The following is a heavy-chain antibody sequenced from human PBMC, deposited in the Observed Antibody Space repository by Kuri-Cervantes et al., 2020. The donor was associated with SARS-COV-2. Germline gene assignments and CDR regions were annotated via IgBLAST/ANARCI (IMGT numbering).Heavy chain of an antibody. J-gene: IGHJ6*03. D-gene: IGHD4/OR15-4a*01. Sequence: SVKVSCKASGGTFSSYAVTWVRQAPGQGLEWMGRIIPLFGTTIYAQKFRGRVTITADESTSTAYMELSSLRSEDTAVYYCARNPHSLTSYYYYYMDVWGKGTTVTVSS. CDR3: ARNPHSLTSYYYYYMDV. CDR2: IIPLFGTT. V-gene: IGHV1-69*13. CDR1: GGTFSSYA.